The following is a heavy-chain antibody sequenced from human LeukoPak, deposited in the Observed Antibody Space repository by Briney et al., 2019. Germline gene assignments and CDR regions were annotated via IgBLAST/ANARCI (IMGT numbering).Heavy chain of an antibody. CDR1: GGSFSGYY. Sequence: SETLSLTCAVYGGSFSGYYWSWIRQPPGKGLEWIGEINHSGSTNYNPSLKSRVTISVDTSKNQFSLKLSSVTAADTAMYYCARGCDDSSGYYQYYFDYWGQGTLVTVSP. CDR3: ARGCDDSSGYYQYYFDY. CDR2: INHSGST. V-gene: IGHV4-34*01. J-gene: IGHJ4*02. D-gene: IGHD3-22*01.